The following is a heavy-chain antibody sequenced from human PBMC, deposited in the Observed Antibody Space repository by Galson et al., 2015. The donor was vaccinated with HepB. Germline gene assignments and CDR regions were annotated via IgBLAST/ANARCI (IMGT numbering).Heavy chain of an antibody. CDR1: GYSLFEAS. V-gene: IGHV1-24*01. CDR3: AMDIVSTLYPYDS. CDR2: FDAEEGET. Sequence: SVKVSCKVSGYSLFEASIHWVRQAPGKGLEWMGGFDAEEGETIYAQRVQGRVTMTEDTSTDTAYMELNSLISQDTAVYFCAMDIVSTLYPYDSWGQGTMVIVSS. D-gene: IGHD5/OR15-5a*01. J-gene: IGHJ3*01.